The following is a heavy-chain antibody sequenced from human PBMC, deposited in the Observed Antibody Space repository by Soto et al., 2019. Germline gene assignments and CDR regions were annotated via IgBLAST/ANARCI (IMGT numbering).Heavy chain of an antibody. D-gene: IGHD3-10*01. CDR3: ARGGYYYGSGSYPPFDY. V-gene: IGHV4-59*01. CDR2: IYYSGST. Sequence: KTSETLSLTCTVPGGSISSYYWSWIRQPPGKGLEWIGYIYYSGSTNYNPSLKSRVTISVDTSKNQFSLKLSSVTAADTAVYYCARGGYYYGSGSYPPFDYWGQGTLVTVSS. CDR1: GGSISSYY. J-gene: IGHJ4*02.